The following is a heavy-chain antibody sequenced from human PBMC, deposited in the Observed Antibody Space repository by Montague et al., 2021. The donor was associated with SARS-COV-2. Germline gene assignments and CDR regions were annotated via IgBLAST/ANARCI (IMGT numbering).Heavy chain of an antibody. V-gene: IGHV4-39*01. CDR3: ARFPTSYYYDSEAAPATPDAFDI. CDR1: GGSISSGSYY. J-gene: IGHJ3*02. CDR2: IYYSGST. Sequence: SETLSLTCTVSGGSISSGSYYWGWIRQPPGKGLEWIGSIYYSGSTYYNPSLKSRVTISVDTSKNQFSLKLSSVTAADTAVYYCARFPTSYYYDSEAAPATPDAFDIWGKGQWSPSLQ. D-gene: IGHD3-22*01.